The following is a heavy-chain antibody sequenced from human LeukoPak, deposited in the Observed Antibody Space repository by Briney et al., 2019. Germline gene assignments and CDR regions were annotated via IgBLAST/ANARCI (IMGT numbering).Heavy chain of an antibody. J-gene: IGHJ6*02. Sequence: GGSLRLSCAASGFTFSSYAMSWVRQAPGKGLEWVSAISGSGGSTYYADSVKGRFTITRDNSKNTLYLQMNSLRAEDTGVYYCARGTSGSYGMDVWGQGTTVTVSS. CDR2: ISGSGGST. V-gene: IGHV3-23*01. CDR1: GFTFSSYA. CDR3: ARGTSGSYGMDV. D-gene: IGHD6-25*01.